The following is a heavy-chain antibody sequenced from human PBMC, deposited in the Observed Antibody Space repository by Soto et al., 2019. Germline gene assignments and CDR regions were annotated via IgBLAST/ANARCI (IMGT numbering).Heavy chain of an antibody. D-gene: IGHD3-9*01. Sequence: QITLRESGPALVKPTQTLTLTCTFSGFSLNSRGVGVGWVRQPPGKALEWLAIVYWGDDKRYRPSLRSRLSITKDTPNTQVVLTLTNTDPVDTATYYCVHRGPVDETGMGFDFWGQGSLVTVSS. CDR3: VHRGPVDETGMGFDF. J-gene: IGHJ4*02. CDR2: VYWGDDK. V-gene: IGHV2-5*02. CDR1: GFSLNSRGVG.